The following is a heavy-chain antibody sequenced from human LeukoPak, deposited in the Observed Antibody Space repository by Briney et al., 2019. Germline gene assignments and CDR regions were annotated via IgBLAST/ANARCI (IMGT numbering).Heavy chain of an antibody. Sequence: GRSLRLSCAASGFTFSSYGMHWVRQAPGKGLEWVAVIWYDGSNKYYADSVKGRFTISRDNSKNTLYLQMNSLRAEDTAVYYCARDPDSSSSMAYGMDVWGQGTTVTVSS. V-gene: IGHV3-33*01. CDR2: IWYDGSNK. CDR3: ARDPDSSSSMAYGMDV. J-gene: IGHJ6*02. D-gene: IGHD6-6*01. CDR1: GFTFSSYG.